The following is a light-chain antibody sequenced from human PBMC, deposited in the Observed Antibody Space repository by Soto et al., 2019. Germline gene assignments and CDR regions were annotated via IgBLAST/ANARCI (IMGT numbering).Light chain of an antibody. V-gene: IGKV3-15*01. Sequence: EIVMTQSPATLSVSPGERATLSCGASQSVSSNLAWYQQKPGQAPRLLIYGASTRATGIPARISGSGSGTEFTLTISSLQSEDFAIYYCQQYDEWPPSYTFGQGTKLEI. CDR1: QSVSSN. CDR2: GAS. J-gene: IGKJ2*01. CDR3: QQYDEWPPSYT.